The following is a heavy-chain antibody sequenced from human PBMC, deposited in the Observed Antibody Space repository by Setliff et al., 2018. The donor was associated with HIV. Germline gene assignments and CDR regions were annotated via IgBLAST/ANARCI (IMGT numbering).Heavy chain of an antibody. V-gene: IGHV1-69*05. CDR3: AREAYYYGSGSYYSPIYYYYYMDV. Sequence: SVKVSCKASGYTFTGYYMHWVRQAPGQGLEWMGGIIPIFGTANYAQKFQGRVTITTDESTSTAYMELSSLRSEDTAVYYCAREAYYYGSGSYYSPIYYYYYMDVWGKGTTVTVSS. D-gene: IGHD3-10*01. CDR1: GYTFTGYY. J-gene: IGHJ6*03. CDR2: IIPIFGTA.